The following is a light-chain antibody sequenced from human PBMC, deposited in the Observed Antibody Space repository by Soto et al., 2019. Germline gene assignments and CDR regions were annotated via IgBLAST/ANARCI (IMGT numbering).Light chain of an antibody. V-gene: IGKV3-20*01. Sequence: EIVLKQSPGSLSLSPGERATLSFRASQTVSSSYLAWYQEKPGQAPRLLIYGASSRATGMTDRFSGSGSGTDFSLTISRLEPDDFAVYFCQRYGSSPPFTVGQGTKV. CDR3: QRYGSSPPFT. J-gene: IGKJ2*01. CDR2: GAS. CDR1: QTVSSSY.